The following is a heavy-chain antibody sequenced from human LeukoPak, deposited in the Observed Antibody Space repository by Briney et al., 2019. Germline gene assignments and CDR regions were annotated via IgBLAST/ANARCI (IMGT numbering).Heavy chain of an antibody. Sequence: ASVKVSCKASGYTVTIYYIHWVRQAPGQGLGWMGIINLSGGSTSYAQKLQGRVTMTRDTSTSTVYMELSSLRSEDTAVYYCARAGIFDYWGQGTLVTVSS. D-gene: IGHD3-10*01. V-gene: IGHV1-46*01. J-gene: IGHJ4*02. CDR1: GYTVTIYY. CDR3: ARAGIFDY. CDR2: INLSGGST.